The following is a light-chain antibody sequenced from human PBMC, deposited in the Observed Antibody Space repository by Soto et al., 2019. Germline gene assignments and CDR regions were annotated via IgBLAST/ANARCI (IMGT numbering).Light chain of an antibody. J-gene: IGKJ4*01. CDR2: AAS. CDR1: QGITTW. CDR3: QPTDNFPLP. Sequence: DIQMTQSPSTVSASVGDRVTITCRASQGITTWLAWYQQKPGKAPRLLIYAASTLQSRIPSRFTGSGSGTDFTLTISSLQPEDFAIYYCQPTDNFPLPFGGGTKVEIK. V-gene: IGKV1-12*01.